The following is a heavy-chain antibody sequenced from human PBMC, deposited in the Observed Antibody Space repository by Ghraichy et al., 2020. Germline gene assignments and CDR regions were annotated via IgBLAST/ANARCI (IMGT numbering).Heavy chain of an antibody. J-gene: IGHJ4*02. CDR1: GFTFSNYA. V-gene: IGHV3-23*01. Sequence: LSLTCVASGFTFSNYAMTWVRQAPGKGLEWVSLISESGGSTYYADSVKGRFTISRDSSKNTLHLQMNSLRAEDTAVYYCAKRYCSGGPCYSFFDFWGQGTLVTVSS. D-gene: IGHD2-15*01. CDR3: AKRYCSGGPCYSFFDF. CDR2: ISESGGST.